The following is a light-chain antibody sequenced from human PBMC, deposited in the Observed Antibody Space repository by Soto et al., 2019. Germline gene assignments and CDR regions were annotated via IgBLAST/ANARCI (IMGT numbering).Light chain of an antibody. CDR1: QGISSY. J-gene: IGKJ4*01. CDR3: QQYYSYPLT. V-gene: IGKV1-9*01. Sequence: DIQMTQSPSTLSGSVGDTVTITCLASQGISSYLAWYQQKPGKAPKLLIYAASTLQSGVPSRFSGSGSGTDFTLTISCLQSEDFATYYCQQYYSYPLTFGGGTKVDI. CDR2: AAS.